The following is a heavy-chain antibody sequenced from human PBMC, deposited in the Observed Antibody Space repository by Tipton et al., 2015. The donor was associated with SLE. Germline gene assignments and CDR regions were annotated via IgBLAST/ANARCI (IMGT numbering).Heavy chain of an antibody. V-gene: IGHV4-61*02. J-gene: IGHJ5*02. CDR3: ARLHGYSYGLNWFDP. CDR2: IYTSGST. D-gene: IGHD5-18*01. Sequence: TLSLTCTVSGGSISSGSYYWSWIRQPAGKGLEWIGRIYTSGSTNYNPSLKSRVTMSVDTSKNQFSLRLTSVIAADTAVYYCARLHGYSYGLNWFDPWGQGTLISVSS. CDR1: GGSISSGSYY.